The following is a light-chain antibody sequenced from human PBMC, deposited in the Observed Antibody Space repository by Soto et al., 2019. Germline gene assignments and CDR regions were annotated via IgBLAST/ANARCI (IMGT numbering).Light chain of an antibody. CDR2: GAS. V-gene: IGKV3-15*01. Sequence: EIFLAQSPAPPSFSPGERATLSCRASQSVSSNLAWYQQKPGQAPRLLIYGASTRATGIPARFSGSGSGTEFTLTISSLQSEDFAVYYCQQYNNWPGTFGQGTKVDIK. J-gene: IGKJ1*01. CDR1: QSVSSN. CDR3: QQYNNWPGT.